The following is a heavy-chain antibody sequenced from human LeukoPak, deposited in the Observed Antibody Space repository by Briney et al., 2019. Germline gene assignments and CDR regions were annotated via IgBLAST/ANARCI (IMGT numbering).Heavy chain of an antibody. CDR2: ISTYTGNT. V-gene: IGHV1-18*01. CDR3: ARAVASTTATDNLRWLDP. CDR1: GYTFTTYG. D-gene: IGHD5-12*01. J-gene: IGHJ5*02. Sequence: ASVKVSCKASGYTFTTYGIIWVRQAPGQGLEWMGWISTYTGNTNYAQKLQGRVTLTTDTSTSTAYLELRSLTSDDTAEYYCARAVASTTATDNLRWLDPWGQGTLVTVSS.